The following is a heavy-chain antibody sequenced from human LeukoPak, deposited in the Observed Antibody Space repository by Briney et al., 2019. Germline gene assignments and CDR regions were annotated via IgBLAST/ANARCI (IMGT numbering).Heavy chain of an antibody. V-gene: IGHV3-53*01. CDR3: ARLASRPF. Sequence: PGGSLRLSCAVSGFTDSSNYMSWVRQPPGKGLEWISIIYETGNTKYADSVKDRFTISRDISKNTVYLQMHSLRAEDTAVYYCARLASRPFWGRGTKVTVSS. CDR1: GFTDSSNY. J-gene: IGHJ3*01. CDR2: IYETGNT.